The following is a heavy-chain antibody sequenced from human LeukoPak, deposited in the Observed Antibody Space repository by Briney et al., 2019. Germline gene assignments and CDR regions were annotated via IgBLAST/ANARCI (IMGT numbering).Heavy chain of an antibody. V-gene: IGHV3-23*01. J-gene: IGHJ6*02. CDR2: ISGSGGST. D-gene: IGHD1-26*01. CDR3: AKVRVGAKYYYYYYGMDV. CDR1: GFTFSSYA. Sequence: GGCLRLSCAASGFTFSSYAMSWVRQAPGKGLEWVSAISGSGGSTYYADSVKGRFTISRDNSKNTLYLQMNSLRAEDTAVYYCAKVRVGAKYYYYYYGMDVWGQGTTVTVSS.